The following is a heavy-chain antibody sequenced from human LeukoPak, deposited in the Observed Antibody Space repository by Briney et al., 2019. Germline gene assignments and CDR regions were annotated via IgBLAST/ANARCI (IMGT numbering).Heavy chain of an antibody. D-gene: IGHD1-26*01. CDR1: GGSISSYY. J-gene: IGHJ4*02. CDR2: INHSGST. V-gene: IGHV4-34*01. CDR3: ARGRMYSGSYPLDY. Sequence: SETLSLTCTVSGGSISSYYWSWIRQPPGKGLEWIGEINHSGSTNYNPSLKSRVTISVDTSKNQFSLKLSSVTAADTAVYYCARGRMYSGSYPLDYWGQGTLVTVSS.